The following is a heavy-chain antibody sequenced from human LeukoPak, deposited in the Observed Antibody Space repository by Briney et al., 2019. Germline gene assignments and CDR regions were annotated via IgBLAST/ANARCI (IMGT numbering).Heavy chain of an antibody. CDR1: GYTFTNYD. D-gene: IGHD3-16*01. CDR2: INPYDGNT. Sequence: GASVKVSCKASGYTFTNYDISWVRQAPGQRLEWMGWINPYDGNTNYAQNLQGRVTMTTDTSTSTAYMELRSRMCDDTAVYYCGGGGGGWYFDLWGRGTLVAVSS. J-gene: IGHJ2*01. V-gene: IGHV1-18*01. CDR3: GGGGGGWYFDL.